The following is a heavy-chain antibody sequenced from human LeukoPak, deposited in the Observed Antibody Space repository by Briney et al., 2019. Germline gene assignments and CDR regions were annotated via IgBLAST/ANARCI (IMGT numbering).Heavy chain of an antibody. CDR1: GYTFTGYY. CDR2: INPNSGGT. D-gene: IGHD4-17*01. J-gene: IGHJ6*03. Sequence: ASVKVSCKASGYTFTGYYMHWVRQAPGQGLEWMGWINPNSGGTNYAQKFQGRVTMTRDTSISTAYMELSRLRSDDTGVYYCAATVTTFLGYYYMDVWGKGTTVTVSS. V-gene: IGHV1-2*02. CDR3: AATVTTFLGYYYMDV.